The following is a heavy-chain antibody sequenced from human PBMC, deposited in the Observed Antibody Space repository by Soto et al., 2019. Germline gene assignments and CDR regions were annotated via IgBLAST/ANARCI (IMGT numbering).Heavy chain of an antibody. CDR2: INGGGSST. CDR1: GFTFSNYW. V-gene: IGHV3-74*01. D-gene: IGHD4-17*01. CDR3: ARVGNYGDDRGTYYYYYYMDV. Sequence: GGSLRLSCAASGFTFSNYWMHWVRQAPGKGLLWVSRINGGGSSTNYADSVKGRFTISRGNAKNSLYLQMNSLRAEDTAVYYCARVGNYGDDRGTYYYYYYMDVWGKGTTVTVSS. J-gene: IGHJ6*03.